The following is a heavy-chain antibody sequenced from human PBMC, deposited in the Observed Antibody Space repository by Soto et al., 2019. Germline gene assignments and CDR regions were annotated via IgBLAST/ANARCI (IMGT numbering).Heavy chain of an antibody. CDR1: GFTFSTYG. CDR3: AKDLDY. Sequence: PGGSLRLSCAASGFTFSTYGMHWVRQAPGKGLEWVAVISYDGSNKYYADSVKGRFTISRDNSKNTLYLQMNSLRGEDTAVYYCAKDLDYWGQGTLVTVSS. J-gene: IGHJ4*02. V-gene: IGHV3-30*18. CDR2: ISYDGSNK.